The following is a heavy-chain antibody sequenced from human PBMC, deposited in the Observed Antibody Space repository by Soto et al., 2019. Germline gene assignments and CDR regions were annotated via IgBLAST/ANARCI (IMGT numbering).Heavy chain of an antibody. D-gene: IGHD2-15*01. CDR2: MNPNSGNT. CDR3: ARGLFPVNCSGGSCYYYYGMDV. J-gene: IGHJ6*02. Sequence: ASVKVSCKASGYTFTSYDINWVRQATGQGLEWMGWMNPNSGNTGYAQKFQGRVTMTRNTSISTAYMELSSLRSEDTAVYYCARGLFPVNCSGGSCYYYYGMDVWGQGTTVTVSS. V-gene: IGHV1-8*01. CDR1: GYTFTSYD.